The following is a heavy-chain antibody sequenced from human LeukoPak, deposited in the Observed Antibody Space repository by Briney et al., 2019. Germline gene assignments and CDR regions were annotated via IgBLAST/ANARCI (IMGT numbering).Heavy chain of an antibody. Sequence: MPSETLSLTCIVSGGSISGYYWTWIRQPPGKGLEWIGYIYYSGSTNYNPSLKSRVTISVDTSKNQFSLKLSSVTAADTAVYYCAGETYYYDSSGYSDAFDIWGQGTMVTVSS. D-gene: IGHD3-22*01. V-gene: IGHV4-59*01. CDR1: GGSISGYY. CDR3: AGETYYYDSSGYSDAFDI. J-gene: IGHJ3*02. CDR2: IYYSGST.